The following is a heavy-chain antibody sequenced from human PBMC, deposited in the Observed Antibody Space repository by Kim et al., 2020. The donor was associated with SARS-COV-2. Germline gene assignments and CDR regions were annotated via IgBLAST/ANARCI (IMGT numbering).Heavy chain of an antibody. J-gene: IGHJ4*02. V-gene: IGHV3-15*01. D-gene: IGHD3-10*01. CDR3: TTGVWFGELSPFDY. Sequence: YTAPVKGRFNISRDDYKSSLYQQMNSLKTEDTAVYYCTTGVWFGELSPFDYWGQGTLVTVSS.